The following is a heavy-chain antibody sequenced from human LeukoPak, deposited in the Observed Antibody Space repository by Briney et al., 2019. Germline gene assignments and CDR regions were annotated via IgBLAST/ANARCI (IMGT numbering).Heavy chain of an antibody. D-gene: IGHD3-10*01. CDR2: ISSSGSTI. Sequence: SGGSLRLSCAASGFTFSSYEMNWVRQAPGKGLEWVSYISSSGSTIYYADSVKGRFTISRDNAKNSLYLQMNSLRAEDTAVYYCARGSITVVRGASGYYYMDVWGKGTTVTVSS. V-gene: IGHV3-48*03. CDR1: GFTFSSYE. CDR3: ARGSITVVRGASGYYYMDV. J-gene: IGHJ6*03.